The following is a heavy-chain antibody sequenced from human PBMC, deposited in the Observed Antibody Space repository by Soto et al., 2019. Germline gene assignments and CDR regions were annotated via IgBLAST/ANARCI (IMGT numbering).Heavy chain of an antibody. CDR2: ISISSRTI. D-gene: IGHD6-13*01. CDR3: ARDNGIAGSFDP. V-gene: IGHV3-48*02. J-gene: IGHJ5*02. Sequence: EMPLVESGGGLVQPGGSLRLSCAASGFTFRSYSMNWVRQAPGKGLEWVSYISISSRTIYYADSVKGRFTISRDDAKNSLYLQMNSLRDEDTSVYYCARDNGIAGSFDPWGQGTLVTVSS. CDR1: GFTFRSYS.